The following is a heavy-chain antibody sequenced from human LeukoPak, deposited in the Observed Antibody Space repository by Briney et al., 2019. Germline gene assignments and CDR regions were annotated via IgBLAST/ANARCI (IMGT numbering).Heavy chain of an antibody. Sequence: GASLKISCKGSGSCFTSYWIGWVRQLPGKGLEWMGIIYPGDSDTSYSPSFQGQVTISADKSISTAYLQWSSLKASDTAMYYCARSRSMVRGVIYYFDYWGQGTLVTVSS. V-gene: IGHV5-51*01. CDR1: GSCFTSYW. CDR2: IYPGDSDT. CDR3: ARSRSMVRGVIYYFDY. D-gene: IGHD3-10*01. J-gene: IGHJ4*02.